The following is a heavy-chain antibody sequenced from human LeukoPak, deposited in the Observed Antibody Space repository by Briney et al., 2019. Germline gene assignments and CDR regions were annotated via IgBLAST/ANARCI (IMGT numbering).Heavy chain of an antibody. Sequence: GASVKVSCKASGYTFTSYAMNWVRQAPGQGLEWMGWINTNTGNPTYAQGFTGRFVFSLDTSVSTAYLQISSLKAEDTAVYYCARAPRPKVGATNRYHYYYGMDVWGQGTTVTVSS. CDR2: INTNTGNP. D-gene: IGHD1-26*01. CDR3: ARAPRPKVGATNRYHYYYGMDV. CDR1: GYTFTSYA. V-gene: IGHV7-4-1*02. J-gene: IGHJ6*02.